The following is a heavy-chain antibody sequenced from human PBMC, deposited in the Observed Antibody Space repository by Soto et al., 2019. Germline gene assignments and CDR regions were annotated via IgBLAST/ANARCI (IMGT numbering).Heavy chain of an antibody. V-gene: IGHV1-69*02. Sequence: QVQLVQSGAEVKKPGSSVKVSCKASGGTFSSYTISWVRQAPGQGLEWMGRIIPILGIANYAQKFQGRVTITADKATSTAYMELSSLRSEDTAVYYCARGANYDILTDYWGQGTLVTVSS. CDR2: IIPILGIA. CDR1: GGTFSSYT. D-gene: IGHD3-9*01. J-gene: IGHJ4*02. CDR3: ARGANYDILTDY.